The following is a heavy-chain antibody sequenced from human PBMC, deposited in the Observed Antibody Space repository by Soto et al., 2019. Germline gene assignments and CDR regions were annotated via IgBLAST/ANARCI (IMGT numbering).Heavy chain of an antibody. D-gene: IGHD2-15*01. CDR2: ISTYNGNT. Sequence: ASVKVSCKASGYTFTTYDISWVRQAPGQGLEWMGRISTYNGNTNYPQSLQGRLTLTTDTSTTTAYMELRSLRSDDTAVYFCARGICRRGTCYPDYWGQGTPVTIS. J-gene: IGHJ4*02. CDR3: ARGICRRGTCYPDY. V-gene: IGHV1-18*01. CDR1: GYTFTTYD.